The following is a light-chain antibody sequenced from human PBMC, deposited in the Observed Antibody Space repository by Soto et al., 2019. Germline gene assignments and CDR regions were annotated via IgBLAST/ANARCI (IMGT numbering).Light chain of an antibody. CDR3: QSFGDNAVV. V-gene: IGLV6-57*02. CDR2: EDN. CDR1: NGNIASHY. J-gene: IGLJ2*01. Sequence: NFMLTQPHSVSESPGKTITISCTGNNGNIASHYVQWFQQRPGRAPTTVIYEDNNRPSGVPARFSASVDGSSNSASLTISGLEPEDEADYFCQSFGDNAVVFGGGTKLTVL.